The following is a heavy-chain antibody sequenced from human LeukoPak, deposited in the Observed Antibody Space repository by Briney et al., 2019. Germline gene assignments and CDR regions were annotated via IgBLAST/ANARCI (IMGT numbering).Heavy chain of an antibody. CDR2: ISAYNGNT. J-gene: IGHJ4*02. CDR1: GFTFTSYG. CDR3: AKGYYYDSSGYYYFDY. Sequence: ASVKVSCKASGFTFTSYGISWVRQAPGQGLEWMGWISAYNGNTNYAQKLQGRVTMTTDTSTSTAYMELSSLRSEDTAVYYCAKGYYYDSSGYYYFDYWGQGTLVTVSS. V-gene: IGHV1-18*01. D-gene: IGHD3-22*01.